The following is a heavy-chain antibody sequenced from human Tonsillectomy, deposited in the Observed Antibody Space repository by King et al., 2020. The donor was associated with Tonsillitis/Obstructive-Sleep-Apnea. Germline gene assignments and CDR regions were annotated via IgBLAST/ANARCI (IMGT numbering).Heavy chain of an antibody. CDR3: ARHSKHKGREHYFDF. J-gene: IGHJ4*02. CDR1: GGSITSDLHY. CDR2: IYYSGTT. Sequence: QLQESGPGLVKPSETLSLTCTVSGGSITSDLHYWGWVRQPPGKGLEWIGSIYYSGTTYYNASLKSRLTISVDTSKKQFSLNLSSVTAADTAVYFCARHSKHKGREHYFDFWGQGTLVTVSS. V-gene: IGHV4-39*01. D-gene: IGHD1/OR15-1a*01.